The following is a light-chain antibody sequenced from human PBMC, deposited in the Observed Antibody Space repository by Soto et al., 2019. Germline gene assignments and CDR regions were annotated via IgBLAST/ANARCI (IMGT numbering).Light chain of an antibody. CDR1: QSVSNN. CDR2: GAS. V-gene: IGKV3D-15*01. J-gene: IGKJ5*01. CDR3: QQYNNWPLIT. Sequence: EIVLTQSPATLSVSPGERAALSCRASQSVSNNLAWYQQKPGQPPRLLIFGASTRVTGIPARFSGSRSGTDFTLTISSLEPEDFAVYYCQQYNNWPLITFGQGTRLEIK.